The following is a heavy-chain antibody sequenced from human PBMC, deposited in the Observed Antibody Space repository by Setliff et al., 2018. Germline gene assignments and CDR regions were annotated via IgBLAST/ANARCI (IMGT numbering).Heavy chain of an antibody. CDR1: DDSISSRHYY. Sequence: SETLSLTCTVSDDSISSRHYYWSWIRQPAGKGLEWLGQIYTSWSTNYNPSLKGRATLSIDASKRQFSLKLTSVTAADTAVYYCASQSNCSGGSCFDYWGQGTLVTVSS. CDR2: IYTSWST. CDR3: ASQSNCSGGSCFDY. D-gene: IGHD2-15*01. J-gene: IGHJ4*02. V-gene: IGHV4-61*09.